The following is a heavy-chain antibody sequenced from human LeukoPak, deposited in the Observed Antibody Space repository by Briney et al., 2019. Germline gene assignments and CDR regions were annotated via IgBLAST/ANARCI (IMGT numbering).Heavy chain of an antibody. D-gene: IGHD3-22*01. Sequence: SGPALVKPTQTLTLTCTFSGFSLSTGGMCVSWIRQPPGKALEWLARIDWDDDKYYSTSLKTRLTISKDTSKNQVVLTVTNMDPVDTATYYCARMLRSYYYDSSGYYFDSWGQGTLVTVSS. V-gene: IGHV2-70*11. CDR1: GFSLSTGGMC. CDR2: IDWDDDK. J-gene: IGHJ4*02. CDR3: ARMLRSYYYDSSGYYFDS.